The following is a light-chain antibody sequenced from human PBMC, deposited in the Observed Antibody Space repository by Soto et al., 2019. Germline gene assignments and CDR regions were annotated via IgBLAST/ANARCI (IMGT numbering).Light chain of an antibody. Sequence: EIVMTQSPATLSAFPGDPVTLSWMASQALNTRLAWYQHKPGQAPRLLIYLTSNRAAGVPSRFSAWGSETDFTLTISDVQPEDFAVYYCHQRQSWPRTFGQGTKVDIK. J-gene: IGKJ1*01. CDR2: LTS. CDR3: HQRQSWPRT. V-gene: IGKV3-11*01. CDR1: QALNTR.